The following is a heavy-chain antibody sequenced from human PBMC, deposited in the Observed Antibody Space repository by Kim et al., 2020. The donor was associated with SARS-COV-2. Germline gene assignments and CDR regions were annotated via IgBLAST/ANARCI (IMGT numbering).Heavy chain of an antibody. CDR2: ISSSGSTI. J-gene: IGHJ4*02. Sequence: GGSLRLSCAASGFTFSDYYMSWIRQAPGKGLEWVSYISSSGSTIYYADSVKGRFTISRDNAKNSLYLQMNSLRAEDTAVYYCARDRKYYASSDRFDYWGQGTLVTVSS. CDR1: GFTFSDYY. D-gene: IGHD3-22*01. V-gene: IGHV3-11*01. CDR3: ARDRKYYASSDRFDY.